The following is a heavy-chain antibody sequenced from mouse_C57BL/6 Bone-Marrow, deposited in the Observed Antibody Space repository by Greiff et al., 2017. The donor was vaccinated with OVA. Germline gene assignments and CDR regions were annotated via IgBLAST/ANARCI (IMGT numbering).Heavy chain of an antibody. CDR1: GYTFTDYE. Sequence: QVQLQQSGAELVRPGASVTLSCKASGYTFTDYEMHWVKQTPVHGLKWIGAIDPETGGTAYNQKFKGKAILTADKSSSTAYMELRSLTSDDSAVYYCTRGYSNYYAMDYWGQGTSVTVSS. CDR3: TRGYSNYYAMDY. D-gene: IGHD2-5*01. J-gene: IGHJ4*01. CDR2: IDPETGGT. V-gene: IGHV1-15*01.